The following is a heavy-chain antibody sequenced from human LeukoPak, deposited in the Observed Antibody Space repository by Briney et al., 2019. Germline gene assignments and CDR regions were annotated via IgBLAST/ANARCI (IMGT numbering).Heavy chain of an antibody. D-gene: IGHD3-22*01. CDR1: GYTLTDFS. V-gene: IGHV1-24*01. Sequence: GASVKVSCNISGYTLTDFSMHWVRQAPGKGLEWMGGFNCEDDEPIYAPHFRGRVTVTEDTSTDTAYMELSSLRSEDTAVYYCATLDSYYDNSGRPLIPDWGQGTLVTVSS. CDR3: ATLDSYYDNSGRPLIPD. CDR2: FNCEDDEP. J-gene: IGHJ4*02.